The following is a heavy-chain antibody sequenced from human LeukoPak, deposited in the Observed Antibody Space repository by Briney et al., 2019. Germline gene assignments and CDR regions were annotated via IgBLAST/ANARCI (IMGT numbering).Heavy chain of an antibody. CDR3: ASLDGYPPLTGTKNYYYYYGMDV. CDR2: IYSGGST. CDR1: GFTVSSNY. D-gene: IGHD1-7*01. V-gene: IGHV3-53*05. Sequence: GGSLRLSCAASGFTVSSNYMSWVRQAPGEGLEWVSVIYSGGSTYYADSVKGRFTISRDNSKNTLYLQVNSLRSDDTAVYYCASLDGYPPLTGTKNYYYYYGMDVWGQGTTVTVSS. J-gene: IGHJ6*02.